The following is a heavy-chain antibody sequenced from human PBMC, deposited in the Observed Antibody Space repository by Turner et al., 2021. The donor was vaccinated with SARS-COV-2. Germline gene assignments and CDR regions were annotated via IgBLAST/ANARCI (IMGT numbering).Heavy chain of an antibody. CDR2: ISCDGTNK. CDR3: AKQRDGYNAPFDY. CDR1: GLTFSRDG. Sequence: QALLFQSGGGVVQPGRSLRLLCAASGLTFSRDGMHWVREAPGKGLEWVAVISCDGTNKYYLDSVRGRFTISRDNSKNTLYLQMNSLRADDTAVFYCAKQRDGYNAPFDYWGQGALVSVSS. V-gene: IGHV3-30*18. J-gene: IGHJ4*02. D-gene: IGHD5-12*01.